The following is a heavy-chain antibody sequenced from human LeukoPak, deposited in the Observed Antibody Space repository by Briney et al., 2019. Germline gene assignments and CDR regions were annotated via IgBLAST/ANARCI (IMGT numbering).Heavy chain of an antibody. CDR3: ARGQRYYYDSSGPYYFDY. J-gene: IGHJ4*02. V-gene: IGHV4-59*01. CDR1: GGSISSYY. Sequence: SETLSLTCTVSGGSISSYYWSWIRQPPGKGLEWIGYIYYSGSTNYNPSLKSRVTISVDTSKSQFSLKLSSVTAADTAVYYCARGQRYYYDSSGPYYFDYWGQGTLVTVSS. CDR2: IYYSGST. D-gene: IGHD3-22*01.